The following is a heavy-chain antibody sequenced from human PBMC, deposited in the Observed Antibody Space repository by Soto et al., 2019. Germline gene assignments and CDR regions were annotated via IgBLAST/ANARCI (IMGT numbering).Heavy chain of an antibody. CDR2: IWYDGSNK. J-gene: IGHJ6*02. CDR1: GFTFSSYG. Sequence: LRLSCAASGFTFSSYGMHWVRQAPGKGLEWVAVIWYDGSNKYYADSVKGRFTISRDNSKNTLYLQMNSLRAEDTAVYYCARDRVVVVPADGGYYYYGIDVGGPATTVTVYS. D-gene: IGHD2-2*01. CDR3: ARDRVVVVPADGGYYYYGIDV. V-gene: IGHV3-33*01.